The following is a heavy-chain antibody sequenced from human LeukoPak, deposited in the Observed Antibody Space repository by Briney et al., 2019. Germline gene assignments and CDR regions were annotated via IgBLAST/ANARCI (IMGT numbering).Heavy chain of an antibody. CDR1: GGSFSGYY. V-gene: IGHV4-34*01. CDR2: INHSGST. J-gene: IGHJ5*02. D-gene: IGHD4-23*01. Sequence: PSETLSLTCAVYGGSFSGYYWSWIRQPPGKGLEWIGEINHSGSTNYNPSLKSRVTISVDTSKNQFSLKLSSVTAADTAVYYCARAPPWTVVTPVRWFDPWGQGTLVTVSS. CDR3: ARAPPWTVVTPVRWFDP.